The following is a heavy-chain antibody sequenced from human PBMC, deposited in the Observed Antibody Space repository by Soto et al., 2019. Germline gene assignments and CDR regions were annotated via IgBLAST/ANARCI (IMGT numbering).Heavy chain of an antibody. Sequence: GASVKVSFKASGYTFSSHGIIWLRQAPGQGLEWMGWISGYNGNAKYAQRFQGRVTMTTDTSTSTVYMDLRSLGSDDSAVYYCAREGSYGWYDCWGQGTLVTVSS. CDR2: ISGYNGNA. CDR1: GYTFSSHG. CDR3: AREGSYGWYDC. V-gene: IGHV1-18*01. J-gene: IGHJ5*01. D-gene: IGHD2-15*01.